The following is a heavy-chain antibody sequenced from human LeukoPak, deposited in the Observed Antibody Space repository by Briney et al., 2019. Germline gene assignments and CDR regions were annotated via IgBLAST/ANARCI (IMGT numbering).Heavy chain of an antibody. CDR3: ARVQQQLVNWFDP. D-gene: IGHD6-13*01. V-gene: IGHV1-69*04. Sequence: SVKVSCKASGGTFSSYAISWVRQAPGQGLEWMGRIIPILGIANYAQKFQGRVTITADKSTSTAYMGLSSLRSEDTAVYYCARVQQQLVNWFDPWGQGTLVTVSS. CDR2: IIPILGIA. CDR1: GGTFSSYA. J-gene: IGHJ5*02.